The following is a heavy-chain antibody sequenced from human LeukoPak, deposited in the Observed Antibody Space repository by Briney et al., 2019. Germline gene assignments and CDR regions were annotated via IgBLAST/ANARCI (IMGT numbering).Heavy chain of an antibody. V-gene: IGHV3-33*01. CDR1: GFTFSSYG. CDR3: AREMATIYFDF. J-gene: IGHJ4*02. D-gene: IGHD5-24*01. CDR2: IWYDGSNK. Sequence: GGSLRLSCAASGFTFSSYGMHWARQAPGKGLEWVAAIWYDGSNKYYADPVKGRFTISRDNSKNTLYLQMNSLRAEDTALYYCAREMATIYFDFWGQGTLVTVSS.